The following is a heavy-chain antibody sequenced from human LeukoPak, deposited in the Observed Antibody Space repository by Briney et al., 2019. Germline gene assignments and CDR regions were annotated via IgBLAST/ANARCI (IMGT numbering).Heavy chain of an antibody. V-gene: IGHV3-21*01. CDR3: ARRAPSHDFDD. CDR2: ISSTGGYT. J-gene: IGHJ4*02. CDR1: GFTFSSYA. Sequence: GGSLRLSCGASGFTFSSYAMTWVRQAPGKGLEWVSAISSTGGYTYYADSVKGRFTISRDNAKNSLYLQMNSLRVEDTALYYCARRAPSHDFDDWGQGTLVTVSS.